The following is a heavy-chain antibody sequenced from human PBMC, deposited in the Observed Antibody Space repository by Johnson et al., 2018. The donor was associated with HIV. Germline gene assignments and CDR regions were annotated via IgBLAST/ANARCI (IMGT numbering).Heavy chain of an antibody. CDR1: GFTFSNPA. V-gene: IGHV3-30-3*01. J-gene: IGHJ3*02. CDR2: ISYDGSNK. D-gene: IGHD2-8*01. CDR3: AREGGYCTDGVCYFAFDI. Sequence: VQLVESGGGVVQPGRALRLSCAASGFTFSNPAMHWVRQAPCKGLEWVAVISYDGSNKYYADSVKGRFTISRDNSKNTLYLQMNSLRAEDTAVYYCAREGGYCTDGVCYFAFDIWGQGTMVTVSS.